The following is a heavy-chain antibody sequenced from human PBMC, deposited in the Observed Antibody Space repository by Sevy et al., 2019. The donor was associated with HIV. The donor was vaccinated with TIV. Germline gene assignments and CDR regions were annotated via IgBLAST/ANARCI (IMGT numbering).Heavy chain of an antibody. J-gene: IGHJ4*02. D-gene: IGHD6-13*01. CDR3: ARSQSSSWHYFDY. V-gene: IGHV3-30*04. CDR1: GFIFSDYT. CDR2: ISYDGSFT. Sequence: GGSLRLSCAASGFIFSDYTLHWVRQAPGTGLEWVAVISYDGSFTYYADSVEGRFTISRDNSKNTLCLQMNSLRHEDTAVYHCARSQSSSWHYFDYWGQGTLVTVSS.